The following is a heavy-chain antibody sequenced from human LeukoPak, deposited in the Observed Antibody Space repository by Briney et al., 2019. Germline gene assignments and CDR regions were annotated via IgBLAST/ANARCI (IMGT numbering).Heavy chain of an antibody. D-gene: IGHD3-10*01. Sequence: PGASLRLSCSASGFTFSSYVMHWVRQAPGKGLEYVSAISSNGGRTYYADSVKDRFIISRDNSKNTLYLQMRSLRPEDTAVYYCVTDWGVITNDAFDIWGQGTMVTVSS. CDR2: ISSNGGRT. CDR1: GFTFSSYV. CDR3: VTDWGVITNDAFDI. J-gene: IGHJ3*02. V-gene: IGHV3-64D*09.